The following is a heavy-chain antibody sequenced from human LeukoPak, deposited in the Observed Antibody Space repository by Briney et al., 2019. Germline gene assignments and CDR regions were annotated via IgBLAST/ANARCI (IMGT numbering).Heavy chain of an antibody. J-gene: IGHJ4*02. V-gene: IGHV4-59*01. CDR2: IYYSGST. CDR1: GGSINSYY. D-gene: IGHD5-18*01. Sequence: SETLSLTCTVSGGSINSYYWSWIRQPPGKGLEWIGYIYYSGSTNYNPSLKSRVTISVDTSKNQFYLKLNPVTAADTAVYYCARDTRAYNYGLDNWGQGTLVTVSS. CDR3: ARDTRAYNYGLDN.